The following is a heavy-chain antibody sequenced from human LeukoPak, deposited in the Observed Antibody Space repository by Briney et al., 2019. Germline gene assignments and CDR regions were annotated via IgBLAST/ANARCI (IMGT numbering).Heavy chain of an antibody. CDR2: VSSTGGTT. D-gene: IGHD2-15*01. CDR3: AKNGDRGAFCSGGTCYPYYYYYMDV. CDR1: GFTFSTYG. V-gene: IGHV3-23*01. Sequence: GGTLRLSCAASGFTFSTYGMSWVRQAPGKGLEWVSAVSSTGGTTYYADSVKGRFTISRDNSKNTLFLQINSLRAEDTAVYYCAKNGDRGAFCSGGTCYPYYYYYMDVWGKGTTVTISS. J-gene: IGHJ6*03.